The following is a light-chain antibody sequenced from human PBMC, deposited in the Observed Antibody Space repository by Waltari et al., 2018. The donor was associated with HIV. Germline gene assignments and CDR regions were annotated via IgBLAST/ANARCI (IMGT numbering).Light chain of an antibody. CDR2: GVT. Sequence: QSALTQPASVSGSPGQSVTISCTGGNTDIGAFDLFSWYQQLSGESPQLIIFGVTSRPSGVSSRFSGFKSGHTASLTISGLHDGDEAYYFCSSYSTLKTILFGGGTKLTV. CDR3: SSYSTLKTIL. V-gene: IGLV2-14*03. J-gene: IGLJ3*02. CDR1: NTDIGAFDL.